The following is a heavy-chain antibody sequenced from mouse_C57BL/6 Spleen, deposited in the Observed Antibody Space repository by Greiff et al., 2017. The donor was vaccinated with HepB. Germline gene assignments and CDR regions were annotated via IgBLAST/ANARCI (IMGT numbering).Heavy chain of an antibody. J-gene: IGHJ2*01. Sequence: EVQGVESGGGLVKPGGSLKLSCAASGFTFSDYGMHWVRQAPEKGLEWVAYISSGSSTIYYADTVKGRFTISTDNAKNTLFLQLTSLRSEDTAMDYCARNRYYGSYYFDYWGQGTTLTVSS. V-gene: IGHV5-17*01. D-gene: IGHD1-1*01. CDR1: GFTFSDYG. CDR2: ISSGSSTI. CDR3: ARNRYYGSYYFDY.